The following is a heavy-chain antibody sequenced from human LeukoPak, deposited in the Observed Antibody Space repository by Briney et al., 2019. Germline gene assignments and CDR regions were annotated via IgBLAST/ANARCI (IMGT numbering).Heavy chain of an antibody. CDR1: GFIFREYA. CDR3: ARDPNGDYIGAFDN. V-gene: IGHV3-23*01. CDR2: ITASDYTT. Sequence: GGSLRPSYAASGFIFREYAMTWVRQAPGKGLEWVSSITASDYTTYADSVKGRFTISRDNSKNTLYLQMDSLRGDDTALYHCARDPNGDYIGAFDNWGQGTMVTVSS. D-gene: IGHD4-17*01. J-gene: IGHJ3*02.